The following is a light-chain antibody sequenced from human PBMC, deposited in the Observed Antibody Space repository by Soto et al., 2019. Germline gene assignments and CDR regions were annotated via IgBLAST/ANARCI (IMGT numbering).Light chain of an antibody. CDR1: QSVSSSY. Sequence: EIVLTQSPGTLSLSPGERATLSCRASQSVSSSYLAWYQQEPGRAPRLLIYGASSRATGIPDRFSGSGSGTDFTLTNSRLEPEDFAVDYCRQYGSSRWTFGQGTKVEIK. V-gene: IGKV3-20*01. CDR2: GAS. J-gene: IGKJ1*01. CDR3: RQYGSSRWT.